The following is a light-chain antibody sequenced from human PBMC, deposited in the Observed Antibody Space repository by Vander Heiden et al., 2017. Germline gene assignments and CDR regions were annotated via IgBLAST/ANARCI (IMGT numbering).Light chain of an antibody. CDR2: AAS. CDR1: QDIGSY. V-gene: IGKV1-9*01. J-gene: IGKJ5*01. CDR3: QHLNSYPIT. Sequence: DIQLTQSPSFLSASVGDSVTITCRASQDIGSYLAWYQQKPGKAPELLIYAASTLQSGVPSRFSGSGSDTEFTLTISSLQPEDFATYFCQHLNSYPITFGQGTLMEIK.